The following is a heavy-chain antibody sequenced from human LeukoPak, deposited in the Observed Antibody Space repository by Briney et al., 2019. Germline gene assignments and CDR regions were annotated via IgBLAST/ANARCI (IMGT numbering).Heavy chain of an antibody. Sequence: PGGSLRLSCVASGFTFSNYAIHWVRLAPGKGLEWVAVISNDGSKKFYGDSVRGRFTISRDNLNNTLYLQMNSLRGDDTAIYYCAPSPYSPRWYYLTHWGQGTPVTVSS. V-gene: IGHV3-30*03. CDR2: ISNDGSKK. CDR1: GFTFSNYA. J-gene: IGHJ1*01. D-gene: IGHD6-13*01. CDR3: APSPYSPRWYYLTH.